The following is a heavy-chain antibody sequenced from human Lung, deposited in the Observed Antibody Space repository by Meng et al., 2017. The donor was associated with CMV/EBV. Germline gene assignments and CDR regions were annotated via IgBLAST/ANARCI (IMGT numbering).Heavy chain of an antibody. CDR1: GYTFTGYF. J-gene: IGHJ4*02. CDR2: INPNSGGT. D-gene: IGHD6-6*01. Sequence: SXXVSXMASGYTFTGYFMYLVRQAPGQGLEWMGWINPNSGGTNYVQKFQGRVIMSWDTSLSSAYMQLGRLTSNGTAVFDCARGGLATALPEAPSTSSIDDXGQGXLVTVSS. V-gene: IGHV1-2*02. CDR3: ARGGLATALPEAPSTSSIDD.